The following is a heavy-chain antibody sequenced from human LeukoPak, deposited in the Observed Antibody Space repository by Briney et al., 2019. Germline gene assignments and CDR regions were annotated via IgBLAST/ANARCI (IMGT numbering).Heavy chain of an antibody. V-gene: IGHV3-74*01. Sequence: GGSLRLSCAASGFTFSSYWMHWVRQAPGKGLVWVSRINSDGSSTSYADSVKGRFTISRDNAKNALYLQMNSLRAEDTAVYYCARARRYCSGGSCYSAYYYYYMDVWGKGTTVTISS. CDR1: GFTFSSYW. J-gene: IGHJ6*03. D-gene: IGHD2-15*01. CDR3: ARARRYCSGGSCYSAYYYYYMDV. CDR2: INSDGSST.